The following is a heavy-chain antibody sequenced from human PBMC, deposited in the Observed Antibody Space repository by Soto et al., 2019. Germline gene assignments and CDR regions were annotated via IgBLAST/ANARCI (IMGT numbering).Heavy chain of an antibody. Sequence: QVQLVQSGAKVKKPGSSVKGSCKASGGTFSSYTISWVRQAPGQGLEWMGRIIPILGIANYAQKFQGRGTITADKSTSTAYMELSSLRSEDTAVYYCARDDGLAYCGGDCYSWGQGTLVTVSS. CDR1: GGTFSSYT. CDR3: ARDDGLAYCGGDCYS. V-gene: IGHV1-69*02. CDR2: IIPILGIA. J-gene: IGHJ4*02. D-gene: IGHD2-21*02.